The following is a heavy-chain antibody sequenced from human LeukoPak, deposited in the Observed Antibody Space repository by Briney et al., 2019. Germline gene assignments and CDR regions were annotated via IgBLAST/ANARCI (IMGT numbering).Heavy chain of an antibody. D-gene: IGHD1-26*01. Sequence: GGSLRLSCTASGFPFSTYPMHWVRQAPGKGLEWVAFISYDENKKYYADSVKGRFTISRDNSKNTLYLQMNSLRGEDTAVYYCARDPYSGSPIFSDAFDIWGQGTMVTVSS. CDR1: GFPFSTYP. CDR2: ISYDENKK. J-gene: IGHJ3*02. CDR3: ARDPYSGSPIFSDAFDI. V-gene: IGHV3-30-3*01.